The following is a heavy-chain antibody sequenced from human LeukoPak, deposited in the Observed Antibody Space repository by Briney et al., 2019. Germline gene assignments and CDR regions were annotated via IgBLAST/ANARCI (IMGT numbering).Heavy chain of an antibody. CDR2: IKKGGSVR. V-gene: IGHV3-7*01. CDR1: GFAFDIYC. Sequence: GGSLRLSCAASGFAFDIYCMTWVRQAPGKGLQWVANIKKGGSVRQYAYAVRGRCAVSRDNAKNSLYLQMNSLRAEDTAVYYCVSFRVSTVRDSFDLWGQGTMVTVSS. J-gene: IGHJ3*01. D-gene: IGHD3-3*01. CDR3: VSFRVSTVRDSFDL.